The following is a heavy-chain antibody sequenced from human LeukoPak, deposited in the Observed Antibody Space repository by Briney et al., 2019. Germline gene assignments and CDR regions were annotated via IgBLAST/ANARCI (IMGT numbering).Heavy chain of an antibody. CDR3: ARERRDGYNLDY. V-gene: IGHV3-74*01. CDR2: INTDESDT. D-gene: IGHD5-24*01. J-gene: IGHJ4*02. CDR1: GFTFSSYW. Sequence: PGGSLRLSCTASGFTFSSYWMHWVRRAPGKGLVWVSRINTDESDTSYADSVKGRFTVSRDNAKNTLYLQMNSLRAEDTAVYYCARERRDGYNLDYWGQGTLVTVSS.